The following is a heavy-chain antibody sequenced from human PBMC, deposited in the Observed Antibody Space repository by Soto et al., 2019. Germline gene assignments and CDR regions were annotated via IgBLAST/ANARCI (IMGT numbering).Heavy chain of an antibody. J-gene: IGHJ3*02. CDR2: ISYDGSNK. V-gene: IGHV3-30-3*01. CDR1: GFTFSSYA. D-gene: IGHD2-15*01. Sequence: PGGSLRLSCAASGFTFSSYAMHWVRQAPGKGLEWVAVISYDGSNKYYADSVKGRFTISRDNSKNTLYLQMNSLRAEDTAVYYCARDLARCSGGSCDTNANAFDIWGQGTMVTASS. CDR3: ARDLARCSGGSCDTNANAFDI.